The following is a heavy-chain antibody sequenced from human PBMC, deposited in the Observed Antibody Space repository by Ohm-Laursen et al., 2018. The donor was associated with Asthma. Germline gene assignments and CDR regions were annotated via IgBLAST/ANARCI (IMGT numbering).Heavy chain of an antibody. V-gene: IGHV3-30*03. J-gene: IGHJ6*02. CDR3: AREAPYYYYYGMDV. CDR1: GFTFSSYG. Sequence: SLRLSCTASGFTFSSYGMHWVRQAPGKGLEWVAVISYDGSNKYYADSVKGRFTISRDNSKNTLYLQMNSLRAEDTAVYHCAREAPYYYYYGMDVWGQGTTVTVSS. CDR2: ISYDGSNK.